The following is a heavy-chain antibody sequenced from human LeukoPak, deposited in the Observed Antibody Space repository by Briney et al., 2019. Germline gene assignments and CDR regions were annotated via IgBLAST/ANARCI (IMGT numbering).Heavy chain of an antibody. V-gene: IGHV1-8*03. J-gene: IGHJ5*02. CDR2: MNPNSGNT. CDR1: GYTFTSYD. D-gene: IGHD3-10*01. CDR3: ARPYTIRGNWFDP. Sequence: ASVKVSCKASGYTFTSYDINWVRQATGQGLEWMGWMNPNSGNTGYAQKFQGRVTITRNTSISTAYMELSSLRSEDTAVYYCARPYTIRGNWFDPWGQGTLVTVS.